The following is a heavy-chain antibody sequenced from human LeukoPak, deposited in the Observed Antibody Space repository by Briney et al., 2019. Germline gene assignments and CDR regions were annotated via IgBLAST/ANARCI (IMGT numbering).Heavy chain of an antibody. D-gene: IGHD5-18*01. CDR2: ISGSGGST. CDR1: GFTFSSYA. J-gene: IGHJ4*02. CDR3: AKVVQGRKTQLWSLFDY. Sequence: PGGSLRLSCAASGFTFSSYAMSWVRQAPGKGLEWVSAISGSGGSTYYADSVKGRFTISRDNSKNTLYLQMNSLRAEDTAVYYCAKVVQGRKTQLWSLFDYWGQGTLVTVSS. V-gene: IGHV3-23*01.